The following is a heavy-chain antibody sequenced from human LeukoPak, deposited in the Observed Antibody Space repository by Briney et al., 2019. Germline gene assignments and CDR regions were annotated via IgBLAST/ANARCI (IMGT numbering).Heavy chain of an antibody. CDR1: GFTFSTYW. CDR2: IKRDGSGD. D-gene: IGHD2-2*01. V-gene: IGHV3-7*04. J-gene: IGHJ4*02. CDR3: ARGRYCGRASCPFFDY. Sequence: GGSLRLSCAASGFTFSTYWMSWVRQAPGKGLEWVANIKRDGSGDYYVDSVKGRFTISRDNAKNSLYLQMISLRAEDTAVYYCARGRYCGRASCPFFDYWGQGTLVTVSS.